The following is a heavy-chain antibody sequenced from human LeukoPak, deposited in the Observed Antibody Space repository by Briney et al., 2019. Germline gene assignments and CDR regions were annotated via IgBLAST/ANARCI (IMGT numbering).Heavy chain of an antibody. CDR3: AKGGAATGPSSYSYYYMDV. V-gene: IGHV3-23*01. CDR2: ISGSGGST. Sequence: GGSLRLSCAGSGFTLSSYAMSWVRQAPGKGLEWVSAISGSGGSTYYADSVKGRFTISRDNSKNTLFLQMYGLRVEDTAVFYCAKGGAATGPSSYSYYYMDVWGKGTTVTVSS. D-gene: IGHD1-26*01. CDR1: GFTLSSYA. J-gene: IGHJ6*03.